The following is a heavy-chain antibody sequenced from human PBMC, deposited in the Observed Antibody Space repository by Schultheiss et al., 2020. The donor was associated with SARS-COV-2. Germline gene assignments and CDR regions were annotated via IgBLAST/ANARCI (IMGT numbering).Heavy chain of an antibody. V-gene: IGHV3-21*05. CDR2: ISSSSSYI. D-gene: IGHD5-18*01. Sequence: GGSLRLSCAASGFTFSTYGMHWVRQAPGKGLEWVSYISSSSSYIYYADSVKGRFTISRDNAKNTLYLQMNSLRAEDTAVYYCARDRTAMTDSWGQGTLVTVSS. CDR1: GFTFSTYG. CDR3: ARDRTAMTDS. J-gene: IGHJ5*01.